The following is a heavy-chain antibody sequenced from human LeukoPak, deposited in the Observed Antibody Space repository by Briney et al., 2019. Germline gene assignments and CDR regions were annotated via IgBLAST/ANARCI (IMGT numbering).Heavy chain of an antibody. D-gene: IGHD3-10*01. V-gene: IGHV1-2*02. Sequence: ASVKVSCKASGYTITDYYVHWVRQAPGQRLEWMGWINPYSGGTDYAQKFQGRVTMTRDTSISTAYMEVSRLRPDDTAVYYCARPMVRGVIFDGMDVWGQGTTVTVSS. CDR1: GYTITDYY. CDR3: ARPMVRGVIFDGMDV. J-gene: IGHJ6*02. CDR2: INPYSGGT.